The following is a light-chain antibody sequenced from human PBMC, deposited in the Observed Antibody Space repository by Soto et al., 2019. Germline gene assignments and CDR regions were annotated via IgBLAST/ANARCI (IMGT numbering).Light chain of an antibody. CDR1: ALPKQY. Sequence: SSELTQPPSVSVSPGQTARMTCSGAALPKQYAYWYQQRPGQAPVLVIYKDSERPSGIPERFSGSSSGTTVTLTISGVQAEDEADYYCQSADRSGTYYVFGTGTKVTVL. J-gene: IGLJ1*01. CDR3: QSADRSGTYYV. V-gene: IGLV3-25*03. CDR2: KDS.